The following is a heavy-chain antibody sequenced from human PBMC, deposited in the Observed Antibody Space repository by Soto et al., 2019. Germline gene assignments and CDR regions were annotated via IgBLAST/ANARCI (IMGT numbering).Heavy chain of an antibody. D-gene: IGHD6-13*01. CDR2: IKSKTDGGTT. J-gene: IGHJ4*02. CDR1: GFTFSNVW. Sequence: PGGSLRLSCAASGFTFSNVWMSWVRQAPGKGLEWVGRIKSKTDGGTTDYAAPVKGRFTISRDDSKNTLYLQMNSLKTEDTAVYYCTTDLAAAGTRYGWGQGTLVTVSS. V-gene: IGHV3-15*01. CDR3: TTDLAAAGTRYG.